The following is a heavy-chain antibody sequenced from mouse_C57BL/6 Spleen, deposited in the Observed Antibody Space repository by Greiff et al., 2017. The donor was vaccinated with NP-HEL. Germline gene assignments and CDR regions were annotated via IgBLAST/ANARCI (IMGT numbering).Heavy chain of an antibody. D-gene: IGHD2-12*01. CDR3: ARSGIVYAMDY. CDR1: GYAFSSSW. Sequence: QVQLKESGPELVKPGASVKISCKASGYAFSSSWMNWVKQRPGKGLEWIGRIYPGDGDTNYNGKFKGKATLTADKSSSTAYMQLSSLTSEDSAVYFCARSGIVYAMDYWGQGTSVTVSS. CDR2: IYPGDGDT. V-gene: IGHV1-82*01. J-gene: IGHJ4*01.